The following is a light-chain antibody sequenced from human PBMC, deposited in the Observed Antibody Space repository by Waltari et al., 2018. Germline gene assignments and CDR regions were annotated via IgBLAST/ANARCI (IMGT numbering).Light chain of an antibody. CDR2: DTS. Sequence: EIVLTQSPSTLSLSPGERATLSCRASQSVNWYLAWYQQRPGQAPRLLIYDTSNRATGIPARFSGSGSETDFTLTISSLGPDDSAVYYCQQRRNWPLTFGGGTKVEIK. V-gene: IGKV3-11*01. CDR3: QQRRNWPLT. J-gene: IGKJ4*01. CDR1: QSVNWY.